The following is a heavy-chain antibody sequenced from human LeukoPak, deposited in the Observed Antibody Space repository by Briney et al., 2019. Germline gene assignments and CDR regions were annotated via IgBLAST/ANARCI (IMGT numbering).Heavy chain of an antibody. J-gene: IGHJ6*02. Sequence: SETLSVTRAVYGGSFSGYYWSWIRQPPGKGLEWIGEINHSGSTNYNPSLKSRVTISLDTSKNQFSLKLSSVTAADTAVYYCARDRAVDATFYKYDAMDVWGQGTTVTVSS. V-gene: IGHV4-34*01. CDR3: ARDRAVDATFYKYDAMDV. D-gene: IGHD2-15*01. CDR2: INHSGST. CDR1: GGSFSGYY.